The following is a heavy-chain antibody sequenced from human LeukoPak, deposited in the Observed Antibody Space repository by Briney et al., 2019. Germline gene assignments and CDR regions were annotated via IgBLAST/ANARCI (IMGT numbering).Heavy chain of an antibody. Sequence: PGGSLRLSCAASGFTFSSYGMHWVRQAPGKGLEWVAFIRYDGSNKYYADSVKGRFTISRDNSKNTLYLQMNSLRAEDTAVYYCAKGPKGRPDDYYFDYWGQGTLVTVSS. CDR2: IRYDGSNK. D-gene: IGHD1-1*01. CDR1: GFTFSSYG. V-gene: IGHV3-30*02. CDR3: AKGPKGRPDDYYFDY. J-gene: IGHJ4*02.